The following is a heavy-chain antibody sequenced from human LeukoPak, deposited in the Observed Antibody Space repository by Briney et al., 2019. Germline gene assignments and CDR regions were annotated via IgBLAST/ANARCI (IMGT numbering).Heavy chain of an antibody. Sequence: GASVKVSCKASGYTFTSYDINWVRQATGQGLEWMGWMNPKSGNTGFAQKFQGRVTMTRNTSISTAYMELSSLRPEDTAVYFCARGPLTLVRGVTPDFDSWGQGTLVTVSS. J-gene: IGHJ4*02. CDR2: MNPKSGNT. V-gene: IGHV1-8*01. CDR1: GYTFTSYD. D-gene: IGHD3-10*01. CDR3: ARGPLTLVRGVTPDFDS.